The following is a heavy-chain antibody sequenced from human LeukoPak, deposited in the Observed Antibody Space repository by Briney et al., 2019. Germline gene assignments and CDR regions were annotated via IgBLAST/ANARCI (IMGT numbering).Heavy chain of an antibody. D-gene: IGHD1-26*01. CDR3: ARGDWWATTIVDL. CDR1: GFTFNIYE. V-gene: IGHV3-48*03. Sequence: GGSLRLSCAASGFTFNIYEFNWVRQAPGKGLEWVSYIGTSDSTIYYADSVKGRFTISRDNAKNSLYLQMNSLKLEDTAIYYCARGDWWATTIVDLWGQGTLVTVSS. J-gene: IGHJ5*02. CDR2: IGTSDSTI.